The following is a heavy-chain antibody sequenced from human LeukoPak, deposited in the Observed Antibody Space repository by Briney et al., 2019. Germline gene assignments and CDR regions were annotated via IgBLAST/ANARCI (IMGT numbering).Heavy chain of an antibody. CDR2: ISGSGGST. CDR1: GFTFSSYA. CDR3: AKDQPYYYGSGSYYTY. J-gene: IGHJ4*02. V-gene: IGHV3-23*01. D-gene: IGHD3-10*01. Sequence: GGSLRLSCAASGFTFSSYAVSWVRQAPGKGLEWVSAISGSGGSTYYADSVKGRFTISRDNSKNTLYLQMNSLRAEDTAVYYCAKDQPYYYGSGSYYTYWGQGTLVTVSS.